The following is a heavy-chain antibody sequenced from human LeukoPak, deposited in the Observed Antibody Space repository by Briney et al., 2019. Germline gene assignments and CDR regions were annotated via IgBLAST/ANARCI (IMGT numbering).Heavy chain of an antibody. V-gene: IGHV3-30*18. Sequence: PGRSLRLSCAASGFTFSSYGMHWVRQAPGKGLEWVAVISYDGSNKYYAGSVKGRFTISRDNSKNTLYLQMNSLRAEDTAVYYCAKAAYGFGELFYYYYYMDVWGKGTTVTVSS. CDR3: AKAAYGFGELFYYYYYMDV. CDR2: ISYDGSNK. CDR1: GFTFSSYG. D-gene: IGHD3-10*01. J-gene: IGHJ6*03.